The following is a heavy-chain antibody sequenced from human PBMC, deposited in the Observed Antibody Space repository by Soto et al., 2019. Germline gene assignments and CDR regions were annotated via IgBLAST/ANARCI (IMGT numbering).Heavy chain of an antibody. J-gene: IGHJ6*03. CDR3: ARGYDPDYYYYYMDV. CDR1: GGSFSGYY. Sequence: QVQLQQWGAGLLKPSETLSLTCAVYGGSFSGYYWSWIRQPPGKGLEWIGEINHSGSTNYNPSLKSRVTISVDTPKNQFSLKLSSVTAADTAVYYCARGYDPDYYYYYMDVWGKGTTVTVSS. V-gene: IGHV4-34*01. CDR2: INHSGST. D-gene: IGHD5-12*01.